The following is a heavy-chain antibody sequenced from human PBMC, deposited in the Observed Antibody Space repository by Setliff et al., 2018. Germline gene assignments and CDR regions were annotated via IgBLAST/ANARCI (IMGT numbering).Heavy chain of an antibody. CDR2: ISAYNGNT. Sequence: GASVKVSCKASGYTFTSYAISWVRQAPGQGLEWMGWISAYNGNTNYAQKLQGRVTMTTDTSTSTAYMDLRSLRSDDTAVYYCARDQPVLQFFEWLAPLGYWGQGTLVTVSS. D-gene: IGHD3-3*01. J-gene: IGHJ4*02. V-gene: IGHV1-18*01. CDR1: GYTFTSYA. CDR3: ARDQPVLQFFEWLAPLGY.